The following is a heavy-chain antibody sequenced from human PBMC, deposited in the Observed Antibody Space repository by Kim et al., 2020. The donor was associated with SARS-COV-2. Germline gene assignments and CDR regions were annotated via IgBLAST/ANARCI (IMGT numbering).Heavy chain of an antibody. V-gene: IGHV3-15*01. CDR3: TTDKIDYGSRWYEKNSYYLDY. Sequence: GGSLRLSCAASGFTFSNAWMSWVRQAPGKGLEWVGRIKSKTDGGTTDYAAPVKGRFTISRDDSKNTLYLQMNSLKTEDTAVYYCTTDKIDYGSRWYEKNSYYLDYWGQGTLVTVSS. CDR2: IKSKTDGGTT. CDR1: GFTFSNAW. D-gene: IGHD6-13*01. J-gene: IGHJ4*02.